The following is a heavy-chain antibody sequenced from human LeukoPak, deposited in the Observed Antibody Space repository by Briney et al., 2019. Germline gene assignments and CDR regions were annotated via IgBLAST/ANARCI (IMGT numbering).Heavy chain of an antibody. V-gene: IGHV4-31*02. CDR2: IYYSGST. D-gene: IGHD3-10*01. J-gene: IGHJ4*02. CDR1: GVTFSSGGYY. Sequence: SGTLSLSCTVSGVTFSSGGYYWGWIRPHPGKGLEWIGYIYYSGSTYYNPSLESRVTISVDTSNNQFSLKLSSVTAADTAVYYCARASTGGSYYNILFDYWGQGTLVTVSS. CDR3: ARASTGGSYYNILFDY.